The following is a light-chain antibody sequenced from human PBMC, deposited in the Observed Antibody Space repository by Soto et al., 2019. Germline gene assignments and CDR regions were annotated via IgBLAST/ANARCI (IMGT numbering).Light chain of an antibody. CDR3: QQYGSSLTWT. V-gene: IGKV3-20*01. CDR1: QSVSSSY. Sequence: EIVLTQSPGTLSLSPGERATLSCRASQSVSSSYLAWYQQKPGHASRLLIYGASSSSTGIPDRFSGSGSGTDFSLSISTLEPNDVAVYYCQQYGSSLTWTFGQGTKVEIK. CDR2: GAS. J-gene: IGKJ1*01.